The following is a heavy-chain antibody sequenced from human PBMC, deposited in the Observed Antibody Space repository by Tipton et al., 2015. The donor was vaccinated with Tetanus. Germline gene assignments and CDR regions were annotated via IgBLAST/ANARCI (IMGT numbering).Heavy chain of an antibody. Sequence: TLSLTCSVSGSSMSSYYWSWIRQTPGKRLEWIAYITYSASTKFNPSLRSRVTMSLQASKNEFSLRLRSVAAADTAVYYCARGGRDAYNNPLGAFDVWGRGTTVTVSS. J-gene: IGHJ3*01. V-gene: IGHV4-59*12. CDR1: GSSMSSYY. CDR2: ITYSAST. CDR3: ARGGRDAYNNPLGAFDV. D-gene: IGHD5-24*01.